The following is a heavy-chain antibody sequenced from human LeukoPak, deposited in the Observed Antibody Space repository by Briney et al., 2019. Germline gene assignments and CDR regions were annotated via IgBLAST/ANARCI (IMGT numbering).Heavy chain of an antibody. D-gene: IGHD4-17*01. CDR1: GGSISSYY. CDR2: IYYSGST. V-gene: IGHV4-59*08. J-gene: IGHJ4*02. CDR3: ARHEGSYGDYYYFDY. Sequence: PSETLSLTCTVSGGSISSYYWSWIRQPPGKGLEWIGYIYYSGSTNYNPSLKSRVTISVDTSKNQFSLKLSSVTAADTAVYYCARHEGSYGDYYYFDYWGQGTLVTVSS.